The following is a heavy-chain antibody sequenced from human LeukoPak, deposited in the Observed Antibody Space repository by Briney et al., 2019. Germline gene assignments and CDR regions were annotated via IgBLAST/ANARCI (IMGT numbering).Heavy chain of an antibody. D-gene: IGHD3-10*01. Sequence: GGSLRLSCAASGFTFSSYGMHWVRQAPGKGLEWVAFIRYDGSNKYYADSVKGRFTISRDNSKNTLYLQMNSLRAEDTAVYYCAKVGGSVAGPFDYWGQGTLVTVSS. CDR3: AKVGGSVAGPFDY. V-gene: IGHV3-30*02. CDR2: IRYDGSNK. CDR1: GFTFSSYG. J-gene: IGHJ4*02.